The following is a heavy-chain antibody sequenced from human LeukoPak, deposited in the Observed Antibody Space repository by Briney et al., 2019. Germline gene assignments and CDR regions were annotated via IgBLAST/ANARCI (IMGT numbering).Heavy chain of an antibody. Sequence: GASVKVSCKASGYSFTSYDINWVRQAPGQGLEWMGWINPNSGGTNYAQKFQGRVTMTRDTSISTAYMELSSLTSQDTAVYYCARNFGGLGYWGQGTLVTVSS. CDR3: ARNFGGLGY. J-gene: IGHJ4*02. V-gene: IGHV1-2*02. D-gene: IGHD3-16*01. CDR2: INPNSGGT. CDR1: GYSFTSYD.